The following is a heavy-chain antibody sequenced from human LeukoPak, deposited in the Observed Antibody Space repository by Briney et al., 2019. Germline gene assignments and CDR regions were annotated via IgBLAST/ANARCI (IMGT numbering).Heavy chain of an antibody. V-gene: IGHV3-23*01. Sequence: PGGSLRLSCAVSGFTFSSYAMSWVRQAPGKGLEWVSAICGSGGSTYYADSEKGRFTISRDNSKNTLYLQMNSLRAEDMAVYYCAKDCASGSYYDWGQGTLVSVSS. CDR3: AKDCASGSYYD. CDR1: GFTFSSYA. D-gene: IGHD1-26*01. J-gene: IGHJ4*02. CDR2: ICGSGGST.